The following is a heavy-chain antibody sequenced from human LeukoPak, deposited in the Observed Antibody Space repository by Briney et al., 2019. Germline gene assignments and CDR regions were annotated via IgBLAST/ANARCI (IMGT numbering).Heavy chain of an antibody. CDR1: GGSFSGYY. CDR3: ARRGGAVAGAFDY. J-gene: IGHJ4*02. V-gene: IGHV4-34*01. CDR2: INHSGST. Sequence: SETLSLTCAVYGGSFSGYYWSWIRQPPGKGLEWIGEINHSGSTNYNPSLKSRVTISVDTSKNQFSLKLSSVTAADTAVYYCARRGGAVAGAFDYWGQGTLVTVSS. D-gene: IGHD6-19*01.